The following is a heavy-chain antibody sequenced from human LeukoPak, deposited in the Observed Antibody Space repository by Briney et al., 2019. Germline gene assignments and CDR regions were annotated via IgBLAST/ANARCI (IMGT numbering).Heavy chain of an antibody. CDR3: ARDGSIFSLFAS. CDR2: IYYSGST. CDR1: GGSISSNSYY. V-gene: IGHV4-39*07. J-gene: IGHJ5*02. D-gene: IGHD3-9*01. Sequence: SETLSLTCTVSGGSISSNSYYWAWIRQPPGKGLEWIVSIYYSGSTYYNPSLKSRVTISLDTSKNQFSLKLSSVTAADTAVYFCARDGSIFSLFASSGQGTLVTVSS.